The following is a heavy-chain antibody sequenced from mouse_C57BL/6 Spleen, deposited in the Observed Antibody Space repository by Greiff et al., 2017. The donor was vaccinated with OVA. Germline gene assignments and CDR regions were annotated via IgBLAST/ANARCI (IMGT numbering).Heavy chain of an antibody. V-gene: IGHV1-42*01. D-gene: IGHD1-1*01. CDR1: GYSFTGYY. CDR3: ARSGDGSQSHYWYFDV. CDR2: INPSTGGT. Sequence: VQLQQSGPELVKPGASVKISCKASGYSFTGYYMNWVKQSPEKSLEWIGEINPSTGGTTYNQKFKAKATLTVDKSSSTAYMQLKSLTSEDSAVYYCARSGDGSQSHYWYFDVWGTGTTVTVSS. J-gene: IGHJ1*03.